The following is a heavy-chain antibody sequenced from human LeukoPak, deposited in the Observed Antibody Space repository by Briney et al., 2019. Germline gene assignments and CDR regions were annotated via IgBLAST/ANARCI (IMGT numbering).Heavy chain of an antibody. J-gene: IGHJ4*02. V-gene: IGHV3-30*02. CDR2: IRYDGSNK. D-gene: IGHD3-22*01. CDR3: AKDKVVSNYFDY. Sequence: HPGGSLRLSCAASGFTFSSYSMNWVRQAPGKGLEWVAFIRYDGSNKYYADSVKGRFTISRDNSKNTLYLQMNSLRAEDTAVYYCAKDKVVSNYFDYWGQGTLVTVSS. CDR1: GFTFSSYS.